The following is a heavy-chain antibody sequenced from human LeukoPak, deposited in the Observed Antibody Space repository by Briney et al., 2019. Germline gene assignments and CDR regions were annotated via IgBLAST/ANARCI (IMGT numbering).Heavy chain of an antibody. D-gene: IGHD2-2*01. V-gene: IGHV4-34*01. CDR1: GGSFSGYY. J-gene: IGHJ3*02. CDR2: INHSGST. CDR3: ALIPRYYASGAFDI. Sequence: SETLSLTCAVDGGSFSGYYWSWIRQPPGKGLEWIGEINHSGSTNYNPSLKSRVTISVDTSKNQFSLKLSSVTAADTAVYYCALIPRYYASGAFDICGQGTMVTVSS.